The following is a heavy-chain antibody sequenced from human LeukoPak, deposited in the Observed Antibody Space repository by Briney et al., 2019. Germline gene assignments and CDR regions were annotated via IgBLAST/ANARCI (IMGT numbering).Heavy chain of an antibody. CDR1: GFTFDDYG. J-gene: IGHJ4*02. Sequence: GGSLRLSCAAPGFTFDDYGMSGARQTPGKGRKWVSGIDWNGGTTAYADSVKGRFTISRDNAKNSLYLQMNSPRAEDTALYYCARDCSSGCSYWGQGTLVTVSS. CDR2: IDWNGGTT. V-gene: IGHV3-20*04. CDR3: ARDCSSGCSY. D-gene: IGHD6-6*01.